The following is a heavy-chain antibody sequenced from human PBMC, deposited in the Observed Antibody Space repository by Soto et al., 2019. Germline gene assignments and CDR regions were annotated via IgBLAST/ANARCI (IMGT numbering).Heavy chain of an antibody. Sequence: EVQLVESGGGLVQPGGSLRRSCEASGFTFRNYDMHWVRQGTGKGLEWVSGISAAGDPDYADSVEGRFTISRENAQNSFFLQMNSLRVGDTAVYYCARTDRDFYGLDVWGQGTTDIVSS. J-gene: IGHJ6*02. CDR1: GFTFRNYD. CDR3: ARTDRDFYGLDV. CDR2: ISAAGDP. V-gene: IGHV3-13*05.